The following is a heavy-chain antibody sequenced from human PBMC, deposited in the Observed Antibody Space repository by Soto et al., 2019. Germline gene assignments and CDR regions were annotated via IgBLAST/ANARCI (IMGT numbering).Heavy chain of an antibody. V-gene: IGHV3-72*01. D-gene: IGHD2-15*01. CDR3: MRESFYCLDD. Sequence: PGGSLRLSCVVSGFPLSDDHMNWVRQAPGQGLEWLGGTRHQSEGHTTEYAASVKDRFTVSRDDSMNSVILQMNSLKTEDTAMYFCMRESFYCLDDWGRGTLFTVAS. J-gene: IGHJ4*02. CDR1: GFPLSDDH. CDR2: TRHQSEGHTT.